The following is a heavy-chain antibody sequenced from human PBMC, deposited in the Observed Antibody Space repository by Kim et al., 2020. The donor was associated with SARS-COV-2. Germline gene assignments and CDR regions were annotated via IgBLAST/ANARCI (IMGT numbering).Heavy chain of an antibody. D-gene: IGHD1-26*01. J-gene: IGHJ4*02. Sequence: GESLQISCKGSGYSFTSYWIGWVRQTPGNGLEWMGIIYPGDSDTRYSPSFQGQVTISADKSTSTAYLQWSSLQASDTAMYYCARPYSGSHYYFDYWGQGTLVTVSS. CDR3: ARPYSGSHYYFDY. V-gene: IGHV5-51*01. CDR2: IYPGDSDT. CDR1: GYSFTSYW.